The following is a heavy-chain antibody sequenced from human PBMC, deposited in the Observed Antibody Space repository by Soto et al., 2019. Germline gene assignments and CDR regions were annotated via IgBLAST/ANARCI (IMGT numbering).Heavy chain of an antibody. J-gene: IGHJ4*02. CDR1: GYTFTSYG. CDR3: ARDGSDSGTVVVY. Sequence: GASVKVSWKASGYTFTSYGISWVRQAPGQGLEWMGWTNPYNGNTKYAQSLQGRVTMTTDTPTSTAYMELRSLRSDDTAVYYCARDGSDSGTVVVYWGQATLVTVSS. V-gene: IGHV1-18*01. CDR2: TNPYNGNT. D-gene: IGHD3-10*01.